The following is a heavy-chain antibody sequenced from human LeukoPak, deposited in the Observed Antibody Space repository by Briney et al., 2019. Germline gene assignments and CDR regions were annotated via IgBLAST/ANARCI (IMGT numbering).Heavy chain of an antibody. D-gene: IGHD2-2*01. CDR2: ISYDGSNK. J-gene: IGHJ5*02. CDR3: AKASLVVVPAANWFDP. Sequence: PGRSLRLSCAASGFTFSSYAMHWVRQAPGKGLEWVAVISYDGSNKYYADSVKGRFTISRDNSKNTLYLQMNSLRAEDTAVYYCAKASLVVVPAANWFDPWGQGTLVTVSS. V-gene: IGHV3-30-3*01. CDR1: GFTFSSYA.